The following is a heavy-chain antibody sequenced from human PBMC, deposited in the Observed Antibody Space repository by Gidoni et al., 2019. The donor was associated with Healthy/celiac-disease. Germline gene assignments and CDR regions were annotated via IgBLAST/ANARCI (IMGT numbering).Heavy chain of an antibody. Sequence: QVQLQQWGAGLLKPSEPLSLTCAVYGWSFSGYYWSWHRQPPGTGLEWIGEINHSGSTNYNPSLKSRVTISVDTSKNQFSLKLSSVTAADTAVYYCARSIAVAGIPSYFDYWGQGTLVTVSS. D-gene: IGHD6-19*01. CDR3: ARSIAVAGIPSYFDY. J-gene: IGHJ4*02. CDR2: INHSGST. V-gene: IGHV4-34*01. CDR1: GWSFSGYY.